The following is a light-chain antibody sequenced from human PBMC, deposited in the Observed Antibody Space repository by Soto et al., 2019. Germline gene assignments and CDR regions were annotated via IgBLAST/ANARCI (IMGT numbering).Light chain of an antibody. CDR2: EAS. V-gene: IGKV1-5*03. J-gene: IGKJ2*01. CDR3: QQYNSGYST. CDR1: QSINNW. Sequence: DIQMTQSPSTLSASVGDRVTITCRASQSINNWLAWYQQKPGKAPNLLIYEASSLLSGVPSRFSGIGAGTEFTHAISRLQPDDFVYYYCQQYNSGYSTLGQGTKR.